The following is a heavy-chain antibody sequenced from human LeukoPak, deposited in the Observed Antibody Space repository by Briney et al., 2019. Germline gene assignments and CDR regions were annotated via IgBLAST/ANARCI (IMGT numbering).Heavy chain of an antibody. CDR3: TYGDYPLTY. J-gene: IGHJ4*02. Sequence: GGSLRLSCAASGLTVTNNYWNWVRQPPGKGPEWISLIYSNGDTRYADSVKGRFTFSRDNSKKTLYLQMNSLRAEDPAVYYCTYGDYPLTYWGQGTLVSVSS. CDR2: IYSNGDT. D-gene: IGHD4-17*01. CDR1: GLTVTNNY. V-gene: IGHV3-66*01.